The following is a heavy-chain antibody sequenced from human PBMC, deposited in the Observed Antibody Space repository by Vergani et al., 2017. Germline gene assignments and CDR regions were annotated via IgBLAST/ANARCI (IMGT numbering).Heavy chain of an antibody. CDR3: TTEFIVVDIDI. CDR1: GFTFSNAW. J-gene: IGHJ3*02. D-gene: IGHD2-21*01. CDR2: IKSKTDGGTT. V-gene: IGHV3-15*01. Sequence: EVQLVESGGGLVKPGGSLRLSCAASGFTFSNAWMSWVRQAPGTGREWVGRIKSKTDGGTTDYAAPVKGRFTISRDDSKNTLYLQMNSLKTEDTAVYYCTTEFIVVDIDIWGQGTMVTVSS.